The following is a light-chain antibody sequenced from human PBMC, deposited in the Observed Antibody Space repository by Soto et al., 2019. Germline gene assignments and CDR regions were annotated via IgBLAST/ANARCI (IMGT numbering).Light chain of an antibody. CDR3: CSYAGSSTLGV. CDR2: EVS. V-gene: IGLV2-23*02. CDR1: SSDVGSYNL. J-gene: IGLJ3*02. Sequence: QSALTQPASVSGSPGQSITISCTGTSSDVGSYNLVSWYQQHPGKAPKLMIYEVSKRPSGVSNRFSGSKSGNTASLTISGLKAEDEADYYCCSYAGSSTLGVFGGGTKVTVL.